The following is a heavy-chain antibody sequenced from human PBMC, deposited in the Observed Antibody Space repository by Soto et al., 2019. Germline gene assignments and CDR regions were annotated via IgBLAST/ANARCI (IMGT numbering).Heavy chain of an antibody. CDR1: GFTFRSYG. CDR3: AKETDYGGDSGGY. CDR2: ISFDGSSK. J-gene: IGHJ4*02. V-gene: IGHV3-30*18. Sequence: GGSLRLSCAASGFTFRSYGMHWVRQAPGKGPEWVAVISFDGSSKFYADSVKGRFTISRDNSKNTLFLQMSGLRPEDTAVYYCAKETDYGGDSGGYWGQGTLVTVSS. D-gene: IGHD4-17*01.